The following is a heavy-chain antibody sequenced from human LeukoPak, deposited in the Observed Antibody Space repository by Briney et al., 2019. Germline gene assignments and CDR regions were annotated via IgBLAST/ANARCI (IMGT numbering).Heavy chain of an antibody. V-gene: IGHV1-18*01. CDR1: GYTFTIYG. CDR2: ISAYNGNT. D-gene: IGHD1-26*01. Sequence: GASVKVSCKASGYTFTIYGISWVRQAPGQGLEWMGWISAYNGNTNYAQKLQGRVTMTTDTSTSTAYMELRSLRSDDTAVYYCARASYYSGPYYFDYWGQGTLVTVSS. J-gene: IGHJ4*02. CDR3: ARASYYSGPYYFDY.